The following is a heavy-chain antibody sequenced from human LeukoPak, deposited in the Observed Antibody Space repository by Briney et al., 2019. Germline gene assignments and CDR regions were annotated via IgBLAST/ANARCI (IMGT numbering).Heavy chain of an antibody. CDR1: GFTFSSYS. D-gene: IGHD6-13*01. Sequence: PGGSLRLSCAASGFTFSSYSMNWVRQAPGKGLEWVSYISSSSSTIYYADSVKGRFTISRDNAKNSLYLQMNSLRAEDTAVYYCARDHAREFSSSWYGIGAFDIWGQGTMVTVSA. CDR3: ARDHAREFSSSWYGIGAFDI. V-gene: IGHV3-48*04. CDR2: ISSSSSTI. J-gene: IGHJ3*02.